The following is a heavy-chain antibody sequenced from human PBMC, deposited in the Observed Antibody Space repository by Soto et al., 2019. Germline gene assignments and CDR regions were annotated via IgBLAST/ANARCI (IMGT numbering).Heavy chain of an antibody. CDR1: GFTFDDYA. J-gene: IGHJ3*02. CDR2: ISWNSGSI. CDR3: AKESGRAARSAFDI. V-gene: IGHV3-9*01. Sequence: DVQLVESGGGLVQPGRSLRLSCAASGFTFDDYAMHWVRQAPGKGLEWVSGISWNSGSIGYADSVKGRFTITRGNAKISLYLQMNSLRAEDTALYYCAKESGRAARSAFDIWGQGTMVTVSS. D-gene: IGHD6-6*01.